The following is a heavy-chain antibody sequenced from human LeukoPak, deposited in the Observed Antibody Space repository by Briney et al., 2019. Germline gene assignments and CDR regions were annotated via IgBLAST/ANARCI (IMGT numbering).Heavy chain of an antibody. Sequence: PSETLSLTCTVSGGSISSYYWSWIRQPPGKGLEGIGYIYYSGTTNYNPSLKSRVTISVDTSKNQFSLTLSSVTAADSAVYYCARAPVTYYYYYYYMDVWGKGTTVTVSS. CDR1: GGSISSYY. V-gene: IGHV4-59*01. CDR3: ARAPVTYYYYYYYMDV. D-gene: IGHD4-11*01. J-gene: IGHJ6*03. CDR2: IYYSGTT.